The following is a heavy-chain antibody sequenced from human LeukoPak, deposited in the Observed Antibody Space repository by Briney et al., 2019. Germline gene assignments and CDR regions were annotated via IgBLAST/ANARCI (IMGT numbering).Heavy chain of an antibody. J-gene: IGHJ4*02. D-gene: IGHD1-7*01. Sequence: SETLSLTCAVSGGSLSSYYWSWIRQPAGKGLEWIGRIYTSGSTNYNPSLKSRVTISVDKSKNQFSLKLSSVTAADTAVYYCARERILVLRGGPDYWGQGTLVTVSS. CDR2: IYTSGST. V-gene: IGHV4-4*07. CDR3: ARERILVLRGGPDY. CDR1: GGSLSSYY.